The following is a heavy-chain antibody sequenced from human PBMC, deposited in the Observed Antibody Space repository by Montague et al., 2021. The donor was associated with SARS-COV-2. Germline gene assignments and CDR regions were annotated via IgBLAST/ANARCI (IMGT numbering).Heavy chain of an antibody. Sequence: SETLSLTCAVSGASSGCYYWASNRQSPGLELSYQEEINQDFTTKYNLSLKSRVTISVDPSKNQVSLRLTSVTAADTAFYFCTRDKPVRGQMRHFDLLLSGPFEVWGPGSRVTVSS. CDR2: INQDFTT. CDR1: GASSGCYY. V-gene: IGHV4-34*01. D-gene: IGHD3-9*01. CDR3: TRDKPVRGQMRHFDLLLSGPFEV. J-gene: IGHJ3*01.